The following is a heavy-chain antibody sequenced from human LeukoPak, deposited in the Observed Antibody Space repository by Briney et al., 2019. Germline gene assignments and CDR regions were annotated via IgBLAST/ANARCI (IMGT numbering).Heavy chain of an antibody. D-gene: IGHD1-1*01. CDR2: INHSGST. CDR1: GGSFSGYY. Sequence: SETLSLTCAVYGGSFSGYYWSWIRQPPGKGLVWIGEINHSGSTNYNPSLKSRVTISVDTSKNQFSLKLSSVTAADTAVYYCARGWNRGFDYWGQGTLVTVSS. CDR3: ARGWNRGFDY. J-gene: IGHJ4*02. V-gene: IGHV4-34*01.